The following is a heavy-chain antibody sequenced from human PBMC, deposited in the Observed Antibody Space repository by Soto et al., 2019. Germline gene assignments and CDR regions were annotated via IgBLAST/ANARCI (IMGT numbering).Heavy chain of an antibody. Sequence: ASVKVSCKASGYTFTGYYMHWVRQAPGQGLEWMGWINPNSGGTNYAQKFQGWVTMTRDTSISTAYMELSRLRSDDTAVYYCASYSNFTYYYYGMDGRGQGTTVTVAS. CDR3: ASYSNFTYYYYGMDG. J-gene: IGHJ6*02. CDR1: GYTFTGYY. V-gene: IGHV1-2*04. CDR2: INPNSGGT. D-gene: IGHD4-4*01.